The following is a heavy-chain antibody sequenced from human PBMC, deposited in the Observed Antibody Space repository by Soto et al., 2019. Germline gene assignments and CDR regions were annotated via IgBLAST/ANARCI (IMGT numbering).Heavy chain of an antibody. CDR2: IYYSGST. V-gene: IGHV4-59*08. D-gene: IGHD1-26*01. CDR3: ARWEGLGYYYYYMDV. CDR1: GGSISSYY. Sequence: SETLSLTCPVSGGSISSYYWSWIRQPPGKGLEWIGYIYYSGSTNYNPSLKSRVTISVDTSKNQFSLKLSSVTAADTAVYYCARWEGLGYYYYYMDVWGKGTTVTVSS. J-gene: IGHJ6*03.